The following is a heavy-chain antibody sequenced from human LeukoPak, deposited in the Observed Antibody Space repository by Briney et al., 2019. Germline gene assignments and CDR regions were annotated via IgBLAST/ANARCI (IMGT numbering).Heavy chain of an antibody. CDR3: AKDPFPYCGGGSCYVLDY. Sequence: GRSLRLSCAASGFTFSSYGMHWVRQAPGKGLEWVAVISYDGSNKYYADSVKGRFTISRDNSKNTLYLQMNSLRAEDTAVYYCAKDPFPYCGGGSCYVLDYWGQGTLVTVSS. J-gene: IGHJ4*02. CDR2: ISYDGSNK. D-gene: IGHD2-15*01. CDR1: GFTFSSYG. V-gene: IGHV3-30*18.